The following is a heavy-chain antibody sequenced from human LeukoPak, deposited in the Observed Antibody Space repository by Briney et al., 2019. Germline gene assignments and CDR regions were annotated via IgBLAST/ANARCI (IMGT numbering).Heavy chain of an antibody. CDR1: GYTFTGYY. CDR2: INPNSGGT. Sequence: ASVKVSCKASGYTFTGYYMHWVRQAPGQGLEWMGWINPNSGGTNYAQKFQGRVTMTRDTSISTAYMELRSLRSDDTAVYYCARAPPGDGDYYYYYYMDVWGKGTTVTVSS. CDR3: ARAPPGDGDYYYYYYMDV. V-gene: IGHV1-2*02. D-gene: IGHD4-17*01. J-gene: IGHJ6*03.